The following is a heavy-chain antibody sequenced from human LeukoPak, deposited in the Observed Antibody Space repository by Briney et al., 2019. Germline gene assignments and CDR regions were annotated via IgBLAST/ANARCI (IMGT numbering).Heavy chain of an antibody. D-gene: IGHD3-22*01. Sequence: PGGSLRLSCKVSGFTFDDYAMHWVRQVPGKGLEWVSGITWNRDNIGYGDSVKGRITVSRDNVKNVLYLQMKSLRPEDTALYYCAKDLSSAITSALVLDVWGQGTTVIVSS. CDR3: AKDLSSAITSALVLDV. CDR1: GFTFDDYA. V-gene: IGHV3-9*01. CDR2: ITWNRDNI. J-gene: IGHJ6*02.